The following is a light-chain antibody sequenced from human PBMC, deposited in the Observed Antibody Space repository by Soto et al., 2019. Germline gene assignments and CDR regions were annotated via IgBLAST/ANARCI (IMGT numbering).Light chain of an antibody. CDR3: QQRLNCPPG. CDR1: QSVTNY. CDR2: DAS. J-gene: IGKJ1*01. Sequence: EIFLTQSPDTLSLSPGERATLTCRASQSVTNYIAWYQQRPGQAPRLLIYDASNRATGVPARFSGSRSGTDFTLTISDLEPADFGLYYCQQRLNCPPGFGQGTKVEIK. V-gene: IGKV3-11*01.